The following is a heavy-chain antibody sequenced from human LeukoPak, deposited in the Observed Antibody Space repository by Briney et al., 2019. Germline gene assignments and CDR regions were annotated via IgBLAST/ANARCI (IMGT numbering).Heavy chain of an antibody. V-gene: IGHV1-69*04. CDR3: ATVTGGY. J-gene: IGHJ4*02. CDR1: GYTFTSYA. CDR2: IIPILGIA. D-gene: IGHD4-17*01. Sequence: VASVKVSCKASGYTFTSYAMNWVRQAPGQGLEWMGRIIPILGIANYAQKFQGRVTITADKSTSTAYMELSSLRSEDTAVYYCATVTGGYWGQGTLVTVSS.